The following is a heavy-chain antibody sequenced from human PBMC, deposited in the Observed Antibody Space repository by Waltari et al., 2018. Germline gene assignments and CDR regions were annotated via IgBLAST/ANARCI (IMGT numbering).Heavy chain of an antibody. CDR1: GGTFSSYA. CDR2: SIPILGRA. V-gene: IGHV1-69*01. D-gene: IGHD4-17*01. J-gene: IGHJ4*02. CDR3: ASSQITGTVTTRRFGDY. Sequence: QVQLVQSGAEVKKTGSSVKVSCKASGGTFSSYAISWVRQAPGQGLEWMGGSIPILGRANYGQKFQGRVTITADECTSTAYMELSSLRSEDTAVYYCASSQITGTVTTRRFGDYWGQGTLVTVSS.